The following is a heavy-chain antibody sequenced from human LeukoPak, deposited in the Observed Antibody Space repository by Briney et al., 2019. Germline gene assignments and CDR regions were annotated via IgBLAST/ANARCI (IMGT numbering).Heavy chain of an antibody. CDR1: GFTFDYYA. CDR3: AKGWPGGVIVYFDD. Sequence: GGSLRLSCAASGFTFDYYAMDSVRQARGKGLEWVSLIRGDGRSTYYADSVKGRFTISRDNSKNSLYLQMNSLRTEDTALYYCAKGWPGGVIVYFDDWGQGTLVTVCS. V-gene: IGHV3-43*02. D-gene: IGHD3-16*02. J-gene: IGHJ4*02. CDR2: IRGDGRST.